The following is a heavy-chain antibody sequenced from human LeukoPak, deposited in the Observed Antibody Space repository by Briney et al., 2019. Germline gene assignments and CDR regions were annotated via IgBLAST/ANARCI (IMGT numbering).Heavy chain of an antibody. Sequence: GASVKVSCKASGGTFSSYAISWVRQAPGQGLEWMGWINTGNGNTKYSQNFQGRVTITRDTSASTAYIELSSLTSEDTAVYYCARDVGYGDPWGQGTLVTVSS. D-gene: IGHD4-17*01. CDR2: INTGNGNT. CDR3: ARDVGYGDP. CDR1: GGTFSSYA. J-gene: IGHJ5*02. V-gene: IGHV1-3*04.